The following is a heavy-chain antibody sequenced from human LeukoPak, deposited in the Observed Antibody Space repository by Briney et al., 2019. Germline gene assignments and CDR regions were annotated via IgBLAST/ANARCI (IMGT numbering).Heavy chain of an antibody. D-gene: IGHD3-16*01. V-gene: IGHV1-3*01. CDR3: ARDWVPPRNAFDI. Sequence: ASVRVSCKASGYTFTSYAMHWVRQAPGQRLEWMGWINAGNGNTKYSQKFQGRVTITRDTSASTAYMELSSLRSGDTAVYYCARDWVPPRNAFDIWGQGTMVTVSS. J-gene: IGHJ3*02. CDR2: INAGNGNT. CDR1: GYTFTSYA.